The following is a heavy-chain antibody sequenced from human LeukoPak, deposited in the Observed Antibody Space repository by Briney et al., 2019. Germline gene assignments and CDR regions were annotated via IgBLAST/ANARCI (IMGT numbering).Heavy chain of an antibody. CDR3: ARGAGGYSYGH. D-gene: IGHD5-18*01. V-gene: IGHV4-59*01. Sequence: SETLSLTCTVSGGSISSYYWSWIRQPPGKGLEWIGYIYYSGSTNYNPSLKSRVTISVDMSKNQFSLKLSSVTAADTAVYYCARGAGGYSYGHWGQGTLVTVSS. CDR1: GGSISSYY. J-gene: IGHJ4*02. CDR2: IYYSGST.